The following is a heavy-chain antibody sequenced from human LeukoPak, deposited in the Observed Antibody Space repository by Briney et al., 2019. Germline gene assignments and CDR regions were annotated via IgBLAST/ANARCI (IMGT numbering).Heavy chain of an antibody. CDR3: AKGFVVVVSATQSSWFDP. D-gene: IGHD2-15*01. J-gene: IGHJ5*02. Sequence: QAGGSLRLSCTGSGFSFRSYAMHWVRQAPGKGLEWVAVISYDGSNKYYADSVKGRFTISRDNSKNTLYLQMNSLRAEDTAVYYCAKGFVVVVSATQSSWFDPWGQGTLVTVSS. CDR2: ISYDGSNK. CDR1: GFSFRSYA. V-gene: IGHV3-30*18.